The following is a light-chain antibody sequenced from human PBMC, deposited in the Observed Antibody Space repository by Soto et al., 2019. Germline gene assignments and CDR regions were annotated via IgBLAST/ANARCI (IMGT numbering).Light chain of an antibody. Sequence: ETVMTQSPATLSVSPGERATLSCRASQSVSSKLAWYQQKPGQAPRLLIYGASTRATGIPARFSGSGSGTEFTLTISSLQSEDFAVYWCQQYNTWPPTFGPGTTVDIK. J-gene: IGKJ3*01. V-gene: IGKV3-15*01. CDR3: QQYNTWPPT. CDR1: QSVSSK. CDR2: GAS.